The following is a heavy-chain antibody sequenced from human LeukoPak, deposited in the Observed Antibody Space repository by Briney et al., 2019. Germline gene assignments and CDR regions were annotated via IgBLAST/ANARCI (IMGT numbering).Heavy chain of an antibody. J-gene: IGHJ6*04. CDR3: ARDLLPDCSNGVCPIIDL. CDR1: SGSISSHY. CDR2: ISYSGNT. Sequence: SETLSLTCTVSSGSISSHYWRWIRRPPGKGLEWIGDISYSGNTKYNPSIRSRVTISLGSSKRQFSLMLRSVTAADTAEYFCARDLLPDCSNGVCPIIDLWGKGTTVIVSS. D-gene: IGHD2-8*01. V-gene: IGHV4-59*11.